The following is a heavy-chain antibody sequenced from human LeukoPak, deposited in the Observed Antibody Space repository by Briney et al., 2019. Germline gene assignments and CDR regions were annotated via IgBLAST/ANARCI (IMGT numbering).Heavy chain of an antibody. V-gene: IGHV3-7*01. CDR2: IRHDGGDK. CDR3: ARAPMSPAPADY. CDR1: GFTFSSYW. J-gene: IGHJ4*02. Sequence: GGSLRLSCAASGFTFSSYWMSWVRQAPGKGLQWVANIRHDGGDKYYVDSVRGRFTISRDNAKNSLYLQMDSLRAEDTAVYYCARAPMSPAPADYRGQGTLVAVSS.